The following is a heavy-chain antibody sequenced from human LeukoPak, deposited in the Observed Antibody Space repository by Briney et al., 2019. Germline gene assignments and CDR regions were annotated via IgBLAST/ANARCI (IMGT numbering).Heavy chain of an antibody. Sequence: GGSLRLSCAASGFSFSNYWMLWVREVPEKGLEWVSRIKSEGTGATYAASVDGRFTISRDNAERTLYLQMNSLRAEDTATYYCARDRDGPDCYMDVWGKGTTVTVSS. D-gene: IGHD5-24*01. J-gene: IGHJ6*03. CDR3: ARDRDGPDCYMDV. CDR2: IKSEGTGA. V-gene: IGHV3-74*01. CDR1: GFSFSNYW.